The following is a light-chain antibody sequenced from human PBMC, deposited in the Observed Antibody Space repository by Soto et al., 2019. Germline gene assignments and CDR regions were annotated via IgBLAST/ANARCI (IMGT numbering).Light chain of an antibody. V-gene: IGLV2-11*01. Sequence: QSVLTQPRSVSGSPGQSVTISCTGTSSDVGGYNYVSWYQQHPGKAPTVMIYDVSERPSGVPDLFSGSKSGNTASLTISGLQAEDEADYYCCSYAGSPRYVFGTGTKLTVL. J-gene: IGLJ1*01. CDR1: SSDVGGYNY. CDR3: CSYAGSPRYV. CDR2: DVS.